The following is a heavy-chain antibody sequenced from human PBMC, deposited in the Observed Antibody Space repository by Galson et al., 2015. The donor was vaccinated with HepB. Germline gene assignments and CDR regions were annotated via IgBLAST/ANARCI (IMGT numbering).Heavy chain of an antibody. D-gene: IGHD1-26*01. V-gene: IGHV4-30-4*01. J-gene: IGHJ4*02. CDR3: ARVGATSYFDY. CDR1: GGSISSGDYY. CDR2: IYYSGTT. Sequence: TLSLTCTVSGGSISSGDYYWSWIRQPPGKGLEWIGYIYYSGTTYYNPSLKSRVTISLDTSKNQFSLKLRSVTAADTAVYYCARVGATSYFDYRGQGTLVTVSS.